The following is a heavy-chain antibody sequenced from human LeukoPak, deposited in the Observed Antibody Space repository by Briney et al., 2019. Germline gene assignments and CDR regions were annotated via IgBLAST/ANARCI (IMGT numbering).Heavy chain of an antibody. CDR1: GFTFSSYG. CDR3: VKAQYDFWSGYYFDF. D-gene: IGHD3-3*01. V-gene: IGHV3-30*02. Sequence: GGSLRLSCATSGFTFSSYGMHWVRQAPGKGLVWVAYIRYDGSNKYYEDSVKGRFTISRDNSKNTLHLQMNSLRAEDTAVYYCVKAQYDFWSGYYFDFWGQGTLVTVSS. J-gene: IGHJ4*02. CDR2: IRYDGSNK.